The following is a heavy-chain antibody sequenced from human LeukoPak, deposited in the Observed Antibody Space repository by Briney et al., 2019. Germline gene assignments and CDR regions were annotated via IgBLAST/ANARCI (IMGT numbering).Heavy chain of an antibody. CDR3: AKGSAGDFDY. CDR2: ISWDSGTI. J-gene: IGHJ4*02. V-gene: IGHV3-9*01. CDR1: GFTFEDYA. Sequence: GGSLRLFCAAAGFTFEDYAMHWVRQAPGKGLEWVSGISWDSGTIGYADSVKGRFTISRDNAKNSLYLQMNSLRAEDTALYYCAKGSAGDFDYWGQGTLVTVSS. D-gene: IGHD6-13*01.